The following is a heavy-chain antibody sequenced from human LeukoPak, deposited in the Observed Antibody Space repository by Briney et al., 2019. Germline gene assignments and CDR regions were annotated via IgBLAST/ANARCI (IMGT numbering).Heavy chain of an antibody. D-gene: IGHD2-15*01. CDR1: GFTFSDYS. CDR2: ISSSSYI. CDR3: ARGDCSGGSCYLSLTAIDY. J-gene: IGHJ4*02. V-gene: IGHV3-21*01. Sequence: GESLRLSCAASGFTFSDYSMNWVRQAPGKGLEWVSSISSSSYIFYADSVRGRFSISRDNAKNSLYLQMNSLRAEDTAVYYCARGDCSGGSCYLSLTAIDYWGQGTLVTVSS.